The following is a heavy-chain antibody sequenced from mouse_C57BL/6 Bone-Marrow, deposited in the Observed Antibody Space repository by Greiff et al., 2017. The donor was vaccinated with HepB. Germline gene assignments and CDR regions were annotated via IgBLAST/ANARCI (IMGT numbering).Heavy chain of an antibody. CDR3: ARARILRSAWFAY. Sequence: VQLKESGPELVKPGASVKISCKASGYSFTGYYMNWVKQSPEKSLEWIGEINPSTGGTTYNQKFKATATLTVDKSSSTAYMQLKSLTSEDSAGYYWARARILRSAWFAYWGQGTLVTVSA. CDR1: GYSFTGYY. D-gene: IGHD1-1*01. CDR2: INPSTGGT. J-gene: IGHJ3*01. V-gene: IGHV1-42*01.